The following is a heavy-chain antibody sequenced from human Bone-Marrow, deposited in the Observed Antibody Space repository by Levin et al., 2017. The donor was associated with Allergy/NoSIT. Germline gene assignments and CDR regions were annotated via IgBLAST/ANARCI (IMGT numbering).Heavy chain of an antibody. CDR1: GFTFSSYG. Sequence: HGESLKISCAASGFTFSSYGMHWVRQAPGKGLEWVAVISYDGSNKYYADSVKGRFTISRDNSKNTLYLQMNSLRAEDTAVYYCAKDHSSGWFQHWGQGTLVTVSS. J-gene: IGHJ1*01. V-gene: IGHV3-30*18. D-gene: IGHD6-19*01. CDR2: ISYDGSNK. CDR3: AKDHSSGWFQH.